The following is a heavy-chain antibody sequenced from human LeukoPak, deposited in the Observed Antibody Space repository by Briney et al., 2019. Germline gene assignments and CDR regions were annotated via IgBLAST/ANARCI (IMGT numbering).Heavy chain of an antibody. Sequence: PGGSLRLSCAASGFTVSSNYMSWVRQAPGKGLEWVSVIYSGGSTYYADPVKGRFTISRDNSKNTLYLQMNSLRAEDTAVYYCASYCSGGSCYEDWGQGTLVTVSS. CDR2: IYSGGST. J-gene: IGHJ4*02. CDR3: ASYCSGGSCYED. CDR1: GFTVSSNY. D-gene: IGHD2-15*01. V-gene: IGHV3-53*01.